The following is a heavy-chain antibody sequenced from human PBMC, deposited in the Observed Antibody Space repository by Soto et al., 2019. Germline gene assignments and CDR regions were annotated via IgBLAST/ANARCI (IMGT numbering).Heavy chain of an antibody. CDR3: EKAHSFVELTPFDY. V-gene: IGHV3-23*01. D-gene: IGHD1-7*01. CDR1: GFTFYSYA. J-gene: IGHJ4*02. CDR2: ISGSGGTT. Sequence: EVQLLESGGGLVQPGGSLRLSCAASGFTFYSYAMTWVRQAPGTGLEWVSSISGSGGTTYYADSVKGRFTISRDSSKNTLYLQMNSLRTEETAVYYCEKAHSFVELTPFDYWGQGSLVTVSS.